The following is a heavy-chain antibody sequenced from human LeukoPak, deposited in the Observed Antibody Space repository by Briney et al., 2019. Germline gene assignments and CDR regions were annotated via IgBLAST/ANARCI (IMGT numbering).Heavy chain of an antibody. Sequence: SVKVSCKASGGTFSSYAISWVRQAPGQGLEWMGGIIPIFGTANYAQKFQGRVTITADESTSTAYMELSSLRSEDTAVYYCARNPRARPAAPFQHWGQGTLVTVSS. J-gene: IGHJ1*01. CDR2: IIPIFGTA. V-gene: IGHV1-69*01. CDR1: GGTFSSYA. D-gene: IGHD2-2*01. CDR3: ARNPRARPAAPFQH.